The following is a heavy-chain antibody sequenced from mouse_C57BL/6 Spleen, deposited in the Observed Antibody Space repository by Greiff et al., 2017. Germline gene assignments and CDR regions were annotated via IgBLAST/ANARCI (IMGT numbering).Heavy chain of an antibody. D-gene: IGHD4-1*01. V-gene: IGHV1-61*01. Sequence: QVQLQQPGAELVRPGSSVKLSCKASGYTFTSYWMDWVKQRPGQGLEWIGNIYPSDSETHYNQKFKDKATLTVDKSSSTAYMQLSSLTSEDSAVYYCARGGTGTSFAYWGQGTLVTVSA. CDR3: ARGGTGTSFAY. CDR2: IYPSDSET. J-gene: IGHJ3*01. CDR1: GYTFTSYW.